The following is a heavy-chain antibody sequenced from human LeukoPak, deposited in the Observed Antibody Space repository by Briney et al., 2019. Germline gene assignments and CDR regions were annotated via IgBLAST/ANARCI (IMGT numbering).Heavy chain of an antibody. Sequence: KPGGSLRLSCAASGFTFGNAWINWVRPAPGRGLEWVGRIKSKSDGGTTEYAAPVKDRFSISRDDSKNTVYLQMNSLKTEDTAIYYCTTGLGDYWGQGTLVTVSS. D-gene: IGHD3-16*01. CDR2: IKSKSDGGTT. V-gene: IGHV3-15*07. CDR1: GFTFGNAW. J-gene: IGHJ4*02. CDR3: TTGLGDY.